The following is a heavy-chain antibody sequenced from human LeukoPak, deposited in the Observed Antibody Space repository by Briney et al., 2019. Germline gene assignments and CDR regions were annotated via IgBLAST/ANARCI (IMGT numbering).Heavy chain of an antibody. D-gene: IGHD6-13*01. CDR1: GFTFSDAW. J-gene: IGHJ4*02. V-gene: IGHV3-15*01. CDR3: IAGGEQLDH. Sequence: GGSLRLSCAASGFTFSDAWMSWVRQAPGKGLEWVGLIKTKTDGGTTDYAAPVKGRFTISRDDSQNTLFLQLNSLKTGDTAVYYCIAGGEQLDHWGQGTLVTVSS. CDR2: IKTKTDGGTT.